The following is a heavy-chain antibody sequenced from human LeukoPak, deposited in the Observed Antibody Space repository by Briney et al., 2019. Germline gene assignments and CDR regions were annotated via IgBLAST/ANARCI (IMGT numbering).Heavy chain of an antibody. V-gene: IGHV4-4*02. J-gene: IGHJ4*02. D-gene: IGHD3-16*02. Sequence: KPSETLSLTCAVSGGSFSSGSWWNWVRQPPGKGLEWIGQIYPSGSTNYNPSLESRVTISIDMSKNQFSLKLSSVTAADTAVYYCARAVWLRLGELSPHFDYWGQGTLVTVSS. CDR1: GGSFSSGSW. CDR3: ARAVWLRLGELSPHFDY. CDR2: IYPSGST.